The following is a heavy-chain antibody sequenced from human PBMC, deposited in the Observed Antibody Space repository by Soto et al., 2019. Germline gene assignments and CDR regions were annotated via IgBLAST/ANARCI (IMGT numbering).Heavy chain of an antibody. V-gene: IGHV1-8*01. CDR3: VRRVASGHRSWFDP. Sequence: QVELVQSGAEVKKPGASVKVSCQASEDTFTHYDINWVRQATGQGLEGMGWMNPNIGIIDYEHKFQGRVTMTRDTSTRTVYMELSSLRSDDTAVYYCVRRVASGHRSWFDPWGHGTLVTVSS. J-gene: IGHJ5*02. D-gene: IGHD2-21*01. CDR1: EDTFTHYD. CDR2: MNPNIGII.